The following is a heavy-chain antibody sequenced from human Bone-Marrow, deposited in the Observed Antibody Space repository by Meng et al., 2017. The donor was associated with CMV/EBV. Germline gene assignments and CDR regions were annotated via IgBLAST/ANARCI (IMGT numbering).Heavy chain of an antibody. D-gene: IGHD2-21*01. CDR3: ARAPYCGGDCYWDGWYFDL. V-gene: IGHV4-39*07. J-gene: IGHJ2*01. CDR1: GGSISSSGYY. Sequence: GSLRLSCTVSGGSISSSGYYCAWIRQPPGKGLEWIGSVYYSGKTYYNPSLKGRVTISGDTSTSQLSLKLSSVTAADTAVYYCARAPYCGGDCYWDGWYFDLWGRGTLVTVSS. CDR2: VYYSGKT.